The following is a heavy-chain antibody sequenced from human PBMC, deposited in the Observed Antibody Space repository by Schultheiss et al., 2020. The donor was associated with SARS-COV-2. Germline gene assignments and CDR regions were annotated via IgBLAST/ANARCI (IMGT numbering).Heavy chain of an antibody. V-gene: IGHV3-48*01. J-gene: IGHJ6*02. CDR1: GFTFSSYS. CDR3: ARDIGGGFGAALYYYGMDV. Sequence: GESLKISCAASGFTFSSYSMNWVRQAPGKGLEWVSYISSSSSTIYYADSVKGRFTISRDNSKNTLYLQMNSLRAEDTAVYYCARDIGGGFGAALYYYGMDVWGQGTTVTVSS. D-gene: IGHD3-16*01. CDR2: ISSSSSTI.